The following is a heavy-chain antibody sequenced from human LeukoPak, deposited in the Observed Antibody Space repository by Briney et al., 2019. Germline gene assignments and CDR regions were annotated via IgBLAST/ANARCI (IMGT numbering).Heavy chain of an antibody. Sequence: PSETLSLTCTVSGGSISSSSYYWGWIRQPPGKGLEWIGSIYYSGSTYYNPSLKSRVTISVDTSKNQFSLKLSSVTAADTAVYYCAIAKGKGVDFDYWGQGTLVTVSS. CDR2: IYYSGST. J-gene: IGHJ4*02. CDR1: GGSISSSSYY. CDR3: AIAKGKGVDFDY. D-gene: IGHD3-16*01. V-gene: IGHV4-39*01.